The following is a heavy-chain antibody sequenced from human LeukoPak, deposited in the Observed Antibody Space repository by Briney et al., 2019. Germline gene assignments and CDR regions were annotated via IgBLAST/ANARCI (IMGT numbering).Heavy chain of an antibody. CDR1: GDSISSAFYY. CDR3: ARNLGAVVTPGWAYDI. J-gene: IGHJ3*02. V-gene: IGHV4-31*11. CDR2: IYHSGTT. D-gene: IGHD4-23*01. Sequence: SQTLSLTCAVSGDSISSAFYYWSWIRQHPGKGLEWIGYIYHSGTTYYNPSLKTRVTISLDTSRNQFSLKLYSVTAADTAVYYCARNLGAVVTPGWAYDIWGQGTMVTVSS.